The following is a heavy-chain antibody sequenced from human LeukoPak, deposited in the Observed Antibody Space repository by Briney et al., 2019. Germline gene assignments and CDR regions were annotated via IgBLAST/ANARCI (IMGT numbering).Heavy chain of an antibody. V-gene: IGHV4-34*01. CDR2: IYHSGST. CDR1: GGSFSGYY. D-gene: IGHD3-3*01. J-gene: IGHJ6*02. CDR3: ARAGRITIFGVVIDYYYGMDV. Sequence: SETLSLTCAVYGGSFSGYYWSWIRQPPGKGLEWIGEIYHSGSTNYNPSLKSRVTISVDTSKNQFSLKLSSVTAADTAVYYCARAGRITIFGVVIDYYYGMDVWGQGTTVTVSS.